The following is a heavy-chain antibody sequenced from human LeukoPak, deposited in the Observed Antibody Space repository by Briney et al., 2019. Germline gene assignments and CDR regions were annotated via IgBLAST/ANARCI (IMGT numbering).Heavy chain of an antibody. CDR2: IYYSGST. V-gene: IGHV4-59*12. J-gene: IGHJ4*02. D-gene: IGHD3-22*01. Sequence: SETLSLTCTVSGGSISSYYWSWIRQPPGKGLEWIGYIYYSGSTNYNPSLKSRVTISVDKSKNQFSLKLSSVTAADTAVYYCASFDYYDNSGTYWGQGALVTVSS. CDR1: GGSISSYY. CDR3: ASFDYYDNSGTY.